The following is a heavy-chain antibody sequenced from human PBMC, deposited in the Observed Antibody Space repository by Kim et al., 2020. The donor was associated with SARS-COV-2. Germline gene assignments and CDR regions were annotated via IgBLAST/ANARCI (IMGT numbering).Heavy chain of an antibody. Sequence: GGSLRLSCAASGFTFSSYAMSWVRQAPGKGLEWVSAISGSGGSTYYADSVKGRFTISRDNSKNTLYLQMNSLRAEDTAVYYCAKDRGYYDFWSGSDAFDIWGQGTMVTVSS. CDR2: ISGSGGST. CDR3: AKDRGYYDFWSGSDAFDI. V-gene: IGHV3-23*01. CDR1: GFTFSSYA. J-gene: IGHJ3*02. D-gene: IGHD3-3*01.